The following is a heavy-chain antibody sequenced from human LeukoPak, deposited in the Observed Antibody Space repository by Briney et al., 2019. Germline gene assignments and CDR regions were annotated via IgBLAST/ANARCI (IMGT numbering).Heavy chain of an antibody. CDR3: ARDNFLQKTAYDI. CDR1: GFTFSTDN. J-gene: IGHJ3*02. V-gene: IGHV3-21*06. CDR2: IDAGGSYT. Sequence: PGGSLRLSCVASGFTFSTDNMNWVRQAPGEGLDWVAFIDAGGSYTQYADSVKGRFIISRDNAQNSLFLEVNSLRVEDTAVYYCARDNFLQKTAYDIWGQGTMVTVSS. D-gene: IGHD2-21*01.